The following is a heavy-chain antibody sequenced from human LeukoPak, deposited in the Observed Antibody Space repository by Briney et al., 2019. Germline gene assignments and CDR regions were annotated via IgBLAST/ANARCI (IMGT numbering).Heavy chain of an antibody. CDR1: GGTFSSYS. V-gene: IGHV1-69*05. Sequence: ASVKVSCKASGGTFSSYSITWVRQAPGQGLEWMGGIIPIFGTANYAQKFQGRVTITTDESTSTAYMELSSLRSEDTAVYYCARETPSNWIDYWGQGTLVTVSS. CDR2: IIPIFGTA. D-gene: IGHD1-1*01. CDR3: ARETPSNWIDY. J-gene: IGHJ4*02.